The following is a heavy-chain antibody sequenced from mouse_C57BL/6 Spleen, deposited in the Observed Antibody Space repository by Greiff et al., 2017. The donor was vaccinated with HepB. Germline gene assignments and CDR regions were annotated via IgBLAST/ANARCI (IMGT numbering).Heavy chain of an antibody. D-gene: IGHD1-1*01. CDR2: ISGGGGNT. CDR1: GFTFSSYT. CDR3: ARPPDYYGSSYAYYFDY. Sequence: EVKLEESGGGLVKPGGSLKLSCAASGFTFSSYTMSWVRQTPEKRLEWVATISGGGGNTYYPDSVKGRFTISRDNAKNTLYLQMSSLRSEDTALYYCARPPDYYGSSYAYYFDYWGQGTTLTVSS. V-gene: IGHV5-9*01. J-gene: IGHJ2*01.